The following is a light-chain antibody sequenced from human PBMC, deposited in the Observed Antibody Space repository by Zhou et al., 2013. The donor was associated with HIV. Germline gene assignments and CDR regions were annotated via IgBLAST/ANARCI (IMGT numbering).Light chain of an antibody. V-gene: IGLV2-11*01. Sequence: QSALTQPRSVSGSPGQSVTISCTGTSSDVADYKYVSWYQQYPGKAPKLLIYDVTRRPSGVPDRFSGSRSANTASLTISGLQTEDEADYYCCSYAGTHVVFGGGTELTVL. J-gene: IGLJ2*01. CDR3: CSYAGTHVV. CDR1: SSDVADYKY. CDR2: DVT.